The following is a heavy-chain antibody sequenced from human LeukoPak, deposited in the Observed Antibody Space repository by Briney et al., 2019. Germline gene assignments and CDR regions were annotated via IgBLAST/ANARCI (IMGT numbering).Heavy chain of an antibody. CDR3: AKVFYDSSGYYYQYAFDI. D-gene: IGHD3-22*01. Sequence: PGGSLRLSCAASGFTFGSYGVHWVRQAPGKGLEWVAVISYDGSNKYYADSVKGRFTISRDNSKNTLYLQMNSLRAEDTAVYYCAKVFYDSSGYYYQYAFDIWGQMVIVTVSS. V-gene: IGHV3-30*18. CDR2: ISYDGSNK. CDR1: GFTFGSYG. J-gene: IGHJ3*02.